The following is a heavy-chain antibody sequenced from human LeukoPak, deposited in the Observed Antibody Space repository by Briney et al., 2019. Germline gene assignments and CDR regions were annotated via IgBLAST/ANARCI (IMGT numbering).Heavy chain of an antibody. CDR1: GFTFRRYG. CDR3: ARVPAGVIGMKDAFDI. CDR2: ISSSSSYI. J-gene: IGHJ3*02. V-gene: IGHV3-21*01. D-gene: IGHD3-16*02. Sequence: GGSLRLSCAASGFTFRRYGMSWVRQAPGKGLEWVSAISSSSSYIYYADSVKGRFTISRDNAKNSLYLQMNSLRAEDTAVYYCARVPAGVIGMKDAFDIWGQGTMVTVSS.